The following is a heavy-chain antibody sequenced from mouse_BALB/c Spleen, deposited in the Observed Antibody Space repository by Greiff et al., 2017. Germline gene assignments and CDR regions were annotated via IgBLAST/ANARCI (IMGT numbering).Heavy chain of an antibody. V-gene: IGHV5-6-5*01. CDR1: GFTFSSYA. Sequence: EVKLMESGGGLVKPGGSLKLSCAASGFTFSSYAMSWVRQTPEKRLEWVASISSGGSTYYPDSVKGRFTISRDNARNILYLQMSSLRSEDTAMYYCAREVQDYAMDYWGQGTSVTVSS. CDR2: ISSGGST. J-gene: IGHJ4*01. CDR3: AREVQDYAMDY.